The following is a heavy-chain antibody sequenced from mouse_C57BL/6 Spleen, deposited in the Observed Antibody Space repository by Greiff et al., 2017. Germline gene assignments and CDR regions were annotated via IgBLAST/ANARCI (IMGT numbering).Heavy chain of an antibody. D-gene: IGHD3-2*02. Sequence: DVQLVQSGGGLVKPGGSLKLSCAASGFTFSSYTMPWVRQTPEKRLEWVATISGGGGNTYYPECVKGLFTISIDNAKNTLYLHMSRLRSEDTALYYCAIQGWGGSSQAMYYWGQGTSVTVSS. CDR3: AIQGWGGSSQAMYY. V-gene: IGHV5-9*01. J-gene: IGHJ4*01. CDR2: ISGGGGNT. CDR1: GFTFSSYT.